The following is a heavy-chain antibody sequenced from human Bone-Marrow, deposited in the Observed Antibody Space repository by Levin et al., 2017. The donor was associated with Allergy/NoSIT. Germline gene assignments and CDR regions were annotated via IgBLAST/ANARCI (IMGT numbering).Heavy chain of an antibody. V-gene: IGHV3-15*01. J-gene: IGHJ3*02. CDR1: GFTFINAW. CDR3: TTELYCSSTTCPYAFDS. D-gene: IGHD2-2*01. Sequence: GGSLRLSCAASGFTFINAWMTWVRQAPGKGLEWVGRIKSKTDGATTDYAAPVKGRFTISRDDSQNTLYLQMNSLKTEDTAVYYCTTELYCSSTTCPYAFDSWGQGTMVTVSS. CDR2: IKSKTDGATT.